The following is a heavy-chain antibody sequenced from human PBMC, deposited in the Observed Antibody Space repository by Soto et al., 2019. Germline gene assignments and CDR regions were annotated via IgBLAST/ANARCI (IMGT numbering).Heavy chain of an antibody. D-gene: IGHD3-9*01. CDR3: AKVGVYDILTGRRKYYYYGMDV. CDR2: ISYDGSNK. J-gene: IGHJ6*02. V-gene: IGHV3-30*18. CDR1: GFTFSSYG. Sequence: GGSLRLSCAASGFTFSSYGMHWVRQAPGKGLEWVAVISYDGSNKYYADSVKGRFTISRDNSKNTLYLQMNSLRAEDTAVYYCAKVGVYDILTGRRKYYYYGMDVWGQGTTVTVSS.